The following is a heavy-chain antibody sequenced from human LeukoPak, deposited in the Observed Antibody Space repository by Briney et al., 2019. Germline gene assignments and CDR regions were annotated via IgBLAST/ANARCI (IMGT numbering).Heavy chain of an antibody. Sequence: ASVMVSCKASGYTFTGYYMHWVRQAPGQGLEWMGRINPNSGGTNYAQKFQGRVTMTRDTSISTAYMELSRLRSDDTAVYYCARDPSSALLAYCGGDCYSGYWGQGTLVTVSS. CDR1: GYTFTGYY. D-gene: IGHD2-21*02. V-gene: IGHV1-2*06. CDR2: INPNSGGT. J-gene: IGHJ4*02. CDR3: ARDPSSALLAYCGGDCYSGY.